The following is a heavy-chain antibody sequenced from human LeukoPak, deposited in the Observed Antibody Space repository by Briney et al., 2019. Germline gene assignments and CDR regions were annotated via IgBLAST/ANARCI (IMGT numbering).Heavy chain of an antibody. CDR2: MNPNSGNT. V-gene: IGHV1-8*01. D-gene: IGHD3-10*01. Sequence: ASVKVFCKASAYTFTSYDIIWVRQATGQGLEWMGWMNPNSGNTGYAQKFQRRVTMTTNTSIITAYMELSSLRSEDTAVYYCASTMVRGVMVDYWGQGNLVTVSA. CDR3: ASTMVRGVMVDY. CDR1: AYTFTSYD. J-gene: IGHJ4*02.